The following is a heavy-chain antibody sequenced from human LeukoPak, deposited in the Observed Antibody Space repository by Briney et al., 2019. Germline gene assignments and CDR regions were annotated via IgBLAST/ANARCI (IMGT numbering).Heavy chain of an antibody. D-gene: IGHD3-22*01. CDR3: AKDRHYYDSSGYYPSHFDY. CDR2: ISSSGSTI. J-gene: IGHJ4*02. Sequence: GGSLRLSCAASGSTFSDYYMSWIRQAPGKGLEGVSYISSSGSTIYYADSVKGRFTISRDNSKNTLYLQMNSLRAEDTAVYYCAKDRHYYDSSGYYPSHFDYWGQGTLVTVSS. CDR1: GSTFSDYY. V-gene: IGHV3-11*01.